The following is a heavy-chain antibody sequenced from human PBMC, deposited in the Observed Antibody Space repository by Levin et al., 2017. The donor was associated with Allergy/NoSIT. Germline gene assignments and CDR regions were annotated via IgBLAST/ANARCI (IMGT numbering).Heavy chain of an antibody. CDR1: GFTFTSYV. J-gene: IGHJ4*02. CDR3: AREPGFGEYDY. Sequence: GGSLRLSCAASGFTFTSYVMHWVRQTPGKGLEWVAAISYDGSKIYYPDSVKGRFTISIDISKNTVYLQMNSLRAEDTAVYYCAREPGFGEYDYLGQGTRGTVSS. V-gene: IGHV3-30*04. D-gene: IGHD3-10*01. CDR2: ISYDGSKI.